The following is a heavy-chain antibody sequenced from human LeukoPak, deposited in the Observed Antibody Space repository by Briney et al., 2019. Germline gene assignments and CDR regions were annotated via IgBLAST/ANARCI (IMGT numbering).Heavy chain of an antibody. CDR2: ISAYNGNT. D-gene: IGHD3-22*01. J-gene: IGHJ4*02. CDR1: GYTFTSYG. V-gene: IGHV1-18*01. Sequence: GASVKVSCKASGYTFTSYGISWVRQAPGQGLERMGWISAYNGNTNYAQKLQGRVTMTTDTSTSTAYMELRSLRSDDTAVYYCARLDTGYYDSSGYFDYWGQGTLVTVSS. CDR3: ARLDTGYYDSSGYFDY.